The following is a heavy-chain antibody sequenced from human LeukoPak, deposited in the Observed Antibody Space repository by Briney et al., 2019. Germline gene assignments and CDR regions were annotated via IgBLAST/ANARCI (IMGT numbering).Heavy chain of an antibody. Sequence: GGSLRLSCAASGFTFSSYSMNWVRQAPGKGLEWVSYISSSSSTIYYGDSVKGRFTISRNNAKNSLYMQMNSLRAEDTAVYYCARQMAFDIWGQGTMVTVSS. CDR2: ISSSSSTI. J-gene: IGHJ3*02. V-gene: IGHV3-48*04. CDR3: ARQMAFDI. CDR1: GFTFSSYS.